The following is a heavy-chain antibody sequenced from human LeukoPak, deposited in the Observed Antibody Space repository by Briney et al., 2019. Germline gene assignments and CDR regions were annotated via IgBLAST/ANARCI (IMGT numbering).Heavy chain of an antibody. V-gene: IGHV3-30*02. Sequence: GGSLRLSCAASGFTFSSYGMHWVRQAPGKGLEWVAVIWYDGSNKYYADSVEGRFTISRDNSKNTLYLQMNSLRAEDTAVYYCVRPRSYPYYFDYWGQGTLVTVSS. CDR1: GFTFSSYG. CDR3: VRPRSYPYYFDY. J-gene: IGHJ4*02. CDR2: IWYDGSNK. D-gene: IGHD3-10*01.